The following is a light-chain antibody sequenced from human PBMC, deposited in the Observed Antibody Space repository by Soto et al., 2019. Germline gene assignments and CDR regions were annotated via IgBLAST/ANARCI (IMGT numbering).Light chain of an antibody. CDR3: QSYDSSLRDVV. CDR1: SSNIGAGYD. CDR2: GNS. V-gene: IGLV1-40*01. Sequence: QLVLTHPPSVSGAPGQRVTISCTGSSSNIGAGYDVHWYQQLPGTAPKLLIYGNSNRPSGVPDRFSGSKSGTSASLAITGLQAEDEADYYCQSYDSSLRDVVFGGGTKLTVL. J-gene: IGLJ2*01.